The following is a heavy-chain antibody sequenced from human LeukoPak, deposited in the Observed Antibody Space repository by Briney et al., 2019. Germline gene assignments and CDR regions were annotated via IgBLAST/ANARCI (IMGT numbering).Heavy chain of an antibody. CDR1: GFPFSSSA. V-gene: IGHV3-7*05. J-gene: IGHJ4*02. CDR3: AKALDY. CDR2: IGPDGNEK. Sequence: GGSLRLSCAASGFPFSSSAMSWVRQAAGKGLEWVANIGPDGNEKYYVDSVKGRFTISRDNAKSSLYLQMNGLRAEDTAVYFCAKALDYWGQGTLLTVSS.